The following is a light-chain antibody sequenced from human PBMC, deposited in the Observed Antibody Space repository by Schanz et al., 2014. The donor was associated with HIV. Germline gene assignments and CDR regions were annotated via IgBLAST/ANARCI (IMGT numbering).Light chain of an antibody. CDR3: TSYAGSNNVV. CDR2: DVS. V-gene: IGLV2-14*03. CDR1: SSDIGAYNY. J-gene: IGLJ2*01. Sequence: QSALTQPASMSGSPGQSITISCTGTSSDIGAYNYISWYQQHPGKAPKLMIYDVSYRPSGISNRFSGSKSGNTASLTVSGLQAEDEADYYCTSYAGSNNVVFGGGTKLTVL.